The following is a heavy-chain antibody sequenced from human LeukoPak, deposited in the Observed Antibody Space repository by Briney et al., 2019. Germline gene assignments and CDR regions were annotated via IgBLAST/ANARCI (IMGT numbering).Heavy chain of an antibody. D-gene: IGHD3-22*01. V-gene: IGHV4-39*07. CDR1: GGSISSSSYY. CDR3: ARDSDSSGYLNYFDY. J-gene: IGHJ4*02. Sequence: SETLSLTCTVSGGSISSSSYYWGWIRQPPGKGLEWIGNIYYSGNTYYNSSLKSRVTISVDTSKNQFSLRLSSVTAADTAVYYCARDSDSSGYLNYFDYWGQGTLVTVSS. CDR2: IYYSGNT.